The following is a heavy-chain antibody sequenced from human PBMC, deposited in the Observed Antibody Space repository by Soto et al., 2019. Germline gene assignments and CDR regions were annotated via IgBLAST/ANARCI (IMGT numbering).Heavy chain of an antibody. CDR1: GASISVHSYY. CDR2: SYYSGTT. J-gene: IGHJ5*02. CDR3: TRRYNFNDNYLDP. V-gene: IGHV4-39*01. D-gene: IGHD3-9*01. Sequence: PSETLYRTCTVSGASISVHSYYWTWIRQPPGKGLEWIGSSYYSGTTYFNPSLKSRATISVYTSKNQFSLRLTSVTAADTAIYYCTRRYNFNDNYLDPLGPGALVTVSS.